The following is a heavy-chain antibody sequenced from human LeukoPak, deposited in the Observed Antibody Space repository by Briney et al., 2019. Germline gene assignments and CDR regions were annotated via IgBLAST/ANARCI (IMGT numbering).Heavy chain of an antibody. CDR3: ARAETDHYYFDY. CDR1: GGSFSGYY. CDR2: INHSGST. Sequence: SETLSLTCAVYGGSFSGYYWSWIRQPPGKGLEWIGEINHSGSTNYNPSLKSRVTISVDTSKNQFSLILTSVTAADTAIYYCARAETDHYYFDYLGQGILVTVSS. D-gene: IGHD3-10*01. J-gene: IGHJ4*02. V-gene: IGHV4-34*01.